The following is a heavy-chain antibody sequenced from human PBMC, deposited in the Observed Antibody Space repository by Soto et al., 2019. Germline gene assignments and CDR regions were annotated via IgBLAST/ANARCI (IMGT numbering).Heavy chain of an antibody. D-gene: IGHD1-26*01. J-gene: IGHJ4*02. Sequence: GGSLRLSCAASGFTFSSYGMHWVRQAPGKGLEWVAVISYDGSNKYYADSVKGRFTISRDNSKNTLYLQMNSLRAEDTAVYYCAKDLGEWEDYFDYWGQGTLVTVSS. V-gene: IGHV3-30*18. CDR2: ISYDGSNK. CDR3: AKDLGEWEDYFDY. CDR1: GFTFSSYG.